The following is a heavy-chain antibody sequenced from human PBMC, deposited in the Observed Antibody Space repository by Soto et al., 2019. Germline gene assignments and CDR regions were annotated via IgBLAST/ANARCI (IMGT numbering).Heavy chain of an antibody. V-gene: IGHV3-23*01. J-gene: IGHJ4*02. D-gene: IGHD3-9*01. CDR2: ISGSGGST. CDR1: GLTFSSYA. CDR3: AEASYFNWLFYLNSFDY. Sequence: GGSLRLSCAASGLTFSSYAMSCVRQAPGKGLEWVSAISGSGGSTYYADSVKGRFTISRDNSKNTLYLQMNSLRADDTAVYYCAEASYFNWLFYLNSFDYWGQGTLVTVSS.